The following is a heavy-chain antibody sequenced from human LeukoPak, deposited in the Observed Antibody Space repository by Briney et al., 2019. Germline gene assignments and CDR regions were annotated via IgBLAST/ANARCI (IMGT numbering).Heavy chain of an antibody. CDR3: ATRSELYSYYYMDV. D-gene: IGHD1-26*01. Sequence: SSETLSLTCTVSGGSIRSSSYYWGWIRQPPGKGLEWIGSIYYSGSTYYNPSLKSRVTISADTSRNQFSLKLSSVTAADTAVYYCATRSELYSYYYMDVWGKGTTVTISS. J-gene: IGHJ6*03. CDR2: IYYSGST. CDR1: GGSIRSSSYY. V-gene: IGHV4-39*01.